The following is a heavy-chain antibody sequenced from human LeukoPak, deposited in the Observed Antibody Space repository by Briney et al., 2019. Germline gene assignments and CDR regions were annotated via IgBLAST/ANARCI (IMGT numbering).Heavy chain of an antibody. CDR2: INSDGSST. CDR1: GFTFRSYW. D-gene: IGHD3-3*01. CDR3: ARAPYYDFWSGYPPDY. J-gene: IGHJ4*02. Sequence: GGSLRLSCAAPGFTFRSYWMHWVRQAPGKGLVWVSRINSDGSSTNYADSVTGRFTISRDNAKNTLYLQMNGLRAEDTAVYYCARAPYYDFWSGYPPDYWGQGTLVTVSS. V-gene: IGHV3-74*01.